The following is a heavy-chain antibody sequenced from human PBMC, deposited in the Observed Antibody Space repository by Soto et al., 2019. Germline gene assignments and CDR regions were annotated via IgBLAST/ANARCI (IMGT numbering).Heavy chain of an antibody. V-gene: IGHV3-73*01. D-gene: IGHD3-16*01. Sequence: LSCAASGFTFSGSAMHWVRQASGKGLEWVGRIRSKANSYATAYAASVKGRFIISRDDSKNTAYLQMNSLKTEDTAVYYCTSLRVSDYWGQGTLVTVSS. CDR3: TSLRVSDY. J-gene: IGHJ4*02. CDR1: GFTFSGSA. CDR2: IRSKANSYAT.